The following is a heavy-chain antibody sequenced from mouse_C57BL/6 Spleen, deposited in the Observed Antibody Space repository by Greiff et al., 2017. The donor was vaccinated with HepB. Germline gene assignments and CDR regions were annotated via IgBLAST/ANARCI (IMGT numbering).Heavy chain of an antibody. CDR1: GFTFSDYG. V-gene: IGHV5-17*01. CDR2: ISSVSSTI. J-gene: IGHJ3*01. CDR3: AWSLYYYGSSYGFAY. Sequence: EVQGVESGGGLVKPGGSLKLSCAASGFTFSDYGMHWVRQAPEKGLEWVAYISSVSSTIYYADTVKGRFTISRDNAKNTLFLQMTSLRSEDTAMYYCAWSLYYYGSSYGFAYWGQGTLVTVSA. D-gene: IGHD1-1*01.